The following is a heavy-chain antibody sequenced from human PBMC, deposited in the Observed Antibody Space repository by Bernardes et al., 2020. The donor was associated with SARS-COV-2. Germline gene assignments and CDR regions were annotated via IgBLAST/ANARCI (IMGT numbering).Heavy chain of an antibody. J-gene: IGHJ6*02. V-gene: IGHV3-21*01. CDR2: INARGTYI. CDR1: GFMFSNYN. Sequence: GGSLRLSCAASGFMFSNYNMNWLRQAPGKGPEWVSSINARGTYIYYADSVRGRFIISRDNAKNSLYLQMESLRAEDTAVYYCARDYCSGGSCYVYYGLDVWGQGTTVTVSS. CDR3: ARDYCSGGSCYVYYGLDV. D-gene: IGHD2-15*01.